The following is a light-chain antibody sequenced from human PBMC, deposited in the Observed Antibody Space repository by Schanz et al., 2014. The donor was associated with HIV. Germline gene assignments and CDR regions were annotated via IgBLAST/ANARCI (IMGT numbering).Light chain of an antibody. J-gene: IGLJ3*02. CDR3: QSFDNSLSGVV. V-gene: IGLV1-40*01. Sequence: QSVLTQPPSVSGAPGQRVTISCSGSGSNIGAGYDVHWYQQLPGTAPKLLIYANTNRPSGVSGRFSGSKSDSSASLTIIGLQAEDEADYYCQSFDNSLSGVVFGGGTKLTVL. CDR1: GSNIGAGYD. CDR2: ANT.